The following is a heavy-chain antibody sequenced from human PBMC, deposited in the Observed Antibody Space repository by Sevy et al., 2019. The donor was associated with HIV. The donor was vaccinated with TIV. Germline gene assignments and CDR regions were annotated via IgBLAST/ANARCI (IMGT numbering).Heavy chain of an antibody. V-gene: IGHV1-2*02. J-gene: IGHJ4*02. Sequence: ASVKVSCKASGYTFTEYYVHWLRQAPGQGLEWMGWINPQTGGTYFAKKFQDRVTLTTGTSINAVYMELSGLKFDDTAVFYCARMGDYFDTSGYYPLKYWGLGTLVTVSS. CDR2: INPQTGGT. D-gene: IGHD3-22*01. CDR1: GYTFTEYY. CDR3: ARMGDYFDTSGYYPLKY.